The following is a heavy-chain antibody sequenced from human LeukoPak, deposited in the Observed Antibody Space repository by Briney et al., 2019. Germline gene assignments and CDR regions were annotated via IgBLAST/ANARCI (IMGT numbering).Heavy chain of an antibody. CDR2: IFESGTT. CDR1: GGSISSYY. Sequence: SETLSLTCTVSGGSISSYYWSWIRQSPGKGLEWIGDIFESGTTNSNPSLKSRVTMSLDTSKNHFSLNLSSVNAADTALYYCARKWNGDYFDYWGQGTLVTVSA. J-gene: IGHJ4*02. D-gene: IGHD1-1*01. CDR3: ARKWNGDYFDY. V-gene: IGHV4-59*01.